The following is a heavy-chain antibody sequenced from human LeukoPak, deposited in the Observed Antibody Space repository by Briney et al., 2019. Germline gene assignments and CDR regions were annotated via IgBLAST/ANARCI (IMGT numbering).Heavy chain of an antibody. CDR3: ARQRGTPNYYYYYMDV. CDR2: IYPGDSDT. J-gene: IGHJ6*03. CDR1: GYSFTSYW. Sequence: GESLKISCKGSGYSFTSYWIGWVRQMPGKGLERMGIIYPGDSDTRYSPSFQGQVTISADKSISTAFLQWSSLKASDTAMYYCARQRGTPNYYYYYMDVWGKGTTVTVSS. V-gene: IGHV5-51*01. D-gene: IGHD1-1*01.